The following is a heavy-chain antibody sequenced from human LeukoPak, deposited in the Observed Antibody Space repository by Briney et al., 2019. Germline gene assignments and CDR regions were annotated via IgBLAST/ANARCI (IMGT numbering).Heavy chain of an antibody. V-gene: IGHV3-74*01. CDR1: GFTFSGFW. Sequence: PGRSLRPSCAASGFTFSGFWTHWVRQAPGKRQVWISRLHSDGSNTDYADSVKGRFTISRDNAKNTLYLQMNSLSAEDTAVYYCARDSGGYPGHFDYWGQGTLVTVSS. D-gene: IGHD1-26*01. J-gene: IGHJ4*02. CDR2: LHSDGSNT. CDR3: ARDSGGYPGHFDY.